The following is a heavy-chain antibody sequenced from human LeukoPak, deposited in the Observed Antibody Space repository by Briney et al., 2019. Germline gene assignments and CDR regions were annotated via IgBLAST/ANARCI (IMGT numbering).Heavy chain of an antibody. V-gene: IGHV1-18*01. Sequence: NGNTNYAQKLQGRVAMTTDTSTSTAYMELRSLRSDDTAVYYCARAQRIQLWLVSAEFDYWGQGTLVTVSS. J-gene: IGHJ4*02. CDR2: NGNT. CDR3: ARAQRIQLWLVSAEFDY. D-gene: IGHD5-18*01.